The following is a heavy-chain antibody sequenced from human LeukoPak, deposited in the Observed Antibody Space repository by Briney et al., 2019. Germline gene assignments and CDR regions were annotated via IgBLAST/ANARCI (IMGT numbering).Heavy chain of an antibody. J-gene: IGHJ6*02. V-gene: IGHV3-20*04. D-gene: IGHD3-22*01. CDR3: ARVGPGVGQYYYDSSGYYYYYYYGMDV. Sequence: GGSLRLSCAASGFTFDDYGMSWVRHAPGKGLEWVSGINWNGGSTGYADSVKGRFTISRDNAKNSLYLQMNSLRAEDTALYYCARVGPGVGQYYYDSSGYYYYYYYGMDVWGQGTTVTVSS. CDR2: INWNGGST. CDR1: GFTFDDYG.